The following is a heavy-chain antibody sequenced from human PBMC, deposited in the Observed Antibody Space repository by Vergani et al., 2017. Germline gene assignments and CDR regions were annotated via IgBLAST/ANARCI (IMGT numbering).Heavy chain of an antibody. CDR2: ISGSGGST. Sequence: EVQLLESGGGLVQPGGSLRLSCAASGFTFSSYAMSWVRQAPGKGLEWVSAISGSGGSTYYADSVKGRFTISRDNSKNTLYLQMNSLRAEDTAVYYCAKDLGGDYEKEWSYYYYYMDVWGKGTTVTVSS. J-gene: IGHJ6*03. V-gene: IGHV3-23*01. D-gene: IGHD4-17*01. CDR3: AKDLGGDYEKEWSYYYYYMDV. CDR1: GFTFSSYA.